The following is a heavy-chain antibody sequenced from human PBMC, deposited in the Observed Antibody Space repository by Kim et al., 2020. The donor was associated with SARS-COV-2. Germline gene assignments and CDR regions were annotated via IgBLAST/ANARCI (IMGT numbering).Heavy chain of an antibody. CDR2: ISYDGSNK. J-gene: IGHJ4*02. CDR1: GFTFSSYD. CDR3: AKSVFRGYYEDY. Sequence: GGSLRLSCAASGFTFSSYDMHWVRQAPGKGLEWVAVISYDGSNKYYADSVKGRFTISRDNSKNTLYLQMNSLRAEDTAVYYCAKSVFRGYYEDYWGQGTLVTVSS. V-gene: IGHV3-30*18. D-gene: IGHD3-22*01.